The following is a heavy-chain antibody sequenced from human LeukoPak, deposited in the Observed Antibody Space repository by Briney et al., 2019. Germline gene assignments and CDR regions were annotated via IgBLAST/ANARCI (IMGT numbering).Heavy chain of an antibody. Sequence: GGSLRLSCAAPGFTFITYAMHWVRQAPGKGLEWVAVISYDGSNEYYVDSVKGRFTISRDNPKNILYLQMNSLTAEDTAVYYCARDSLKNGYNYDYFDYWGQGTLVTVSS. V-gene: IGHV3-30-3*01. J-gene: IGHJ4*02. CDR3: ARDSLKNGYNYDYFDY. CDR2: ISYDGSNE. D-gene: IGHD5-24*01. CDR1: GFTFITYA.